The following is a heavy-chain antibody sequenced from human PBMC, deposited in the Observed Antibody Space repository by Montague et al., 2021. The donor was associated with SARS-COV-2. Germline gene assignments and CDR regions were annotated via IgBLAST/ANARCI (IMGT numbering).Heavy chain of an antibody. D-gene: IGHD1-1*01. CDR1: GDSVSSNSAA. CDR3: ARATERRGYYYYYYMGV. J-gene: IGHJ6*03. CDR2: TYYRSRWFN. V-gene: IGHV6-1*01. Sequence: CAISGDSVSSNSAAWNWIRQSPSRGLEWLGRTYYRSRWFNDYAVSIRSRITINPDTSKNQFSLQLNSVTPEDTAVYYCARATERRGYYYYYYMGVWGKGTTVTVSS.